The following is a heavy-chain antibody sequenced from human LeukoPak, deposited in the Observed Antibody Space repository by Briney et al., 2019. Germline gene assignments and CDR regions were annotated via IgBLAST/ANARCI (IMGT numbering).Heavy chain of an antibody. CDR3: ARERYYYDSSSEGNY. CDR2: IYYSGNT. D-gene: IGHD3-22*01. J-gene: IGHJ4*02. V-gene: IGHV4-39*01. CDR1: GGSISSSSYY. Sequence: PSETLSLTCTVSGGSISSSSYYWGWIRQPPGKGLGWIGSIYYSGNTYYNPSLRSRVTISVDTSKNQFSLKLSSVTAADTAVYYCARERYYYDSSSEGNYWGQGTLVTVSS.